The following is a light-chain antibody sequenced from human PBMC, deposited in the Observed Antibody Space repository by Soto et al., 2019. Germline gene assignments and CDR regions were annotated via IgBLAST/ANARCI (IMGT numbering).Light chain of an antibody. CDR1: QSISSW. J-gene: IGKJ4*01. CDR3: QQYDNYPLT. V-gene: IGKV1-5*01. CDR2: DAS. Sequence: DIQMTQSPSTLSASVGDRSTITFRASQSISSWLAWYQQKPGRAPKFLIYDASSLESGVPSRFSGSGSGTEFTLTISNLQPDDFATYYCQQYDNYPLTFGRGTTVDIK.